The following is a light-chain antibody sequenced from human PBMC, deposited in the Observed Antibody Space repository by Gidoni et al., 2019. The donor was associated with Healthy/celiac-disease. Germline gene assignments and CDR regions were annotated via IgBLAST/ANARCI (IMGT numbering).Light chain of an antibody. V-gene: IGKV1-17*01. J-gene: IGKJ4*01. CDR2: AAS. CDR3: LQHNSYPLT. CDR1: QGIRND. Sequence: DFQMAQAPPSLSASVGDRVTITCRAIQGIRNDLGWYQQKPEKAPKRLIYAASSLQSGVPSRFSGSGSGTEFTLTISSLQPEDFATYYWLQHNSYPLTFGGGTKVEIK.